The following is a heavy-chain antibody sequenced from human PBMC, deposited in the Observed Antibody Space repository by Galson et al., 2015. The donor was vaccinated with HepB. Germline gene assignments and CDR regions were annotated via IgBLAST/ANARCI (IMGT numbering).Heavy chain of an antibody. D-gene: IGHD6-6*01. J-gene: IGHJ5*02. Sequence: SLRLSCAASGFTFRNYGMHWVRQAPGKGLEWVAMIWFDGSNKNYGHSVEGRFTISRDNSRNTLYLQMNSLRAEDTAVYYCARDSSSSKGNWFDLWGQGTLVIVSS. CDR3: ARDSSSSKGNWFDL. CDR1: GFTFRNYG. V-gene: IGHV3-33*01. CDR2: IWFDGSNK.